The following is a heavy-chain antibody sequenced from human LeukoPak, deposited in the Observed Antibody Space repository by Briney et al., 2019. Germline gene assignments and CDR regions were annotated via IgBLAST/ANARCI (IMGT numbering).Heavy chain of an antibody. CDR2: ISGSGGTT. Sequence: PGGSLRLSCAASGFTFSSYAMSWVRQAPGKGLELVSGISGSGGTTYYADSVKGRFTLSRDNSKNTLYLHLNSLRAEDTAIYYCAKDLTYSYDSTGYYFDYWGQGPLVTVSS. D-gene: IGHD3-22*01. V-gene: IGHV3-23*01. CDR3: AKDLTYSYDSTGYYFDY. J-gene: IGHJ4*02. CDR1: GFTFSSYA.